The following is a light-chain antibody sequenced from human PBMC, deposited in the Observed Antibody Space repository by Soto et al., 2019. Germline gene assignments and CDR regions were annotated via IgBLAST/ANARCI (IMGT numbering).Light chain of an antibody. CDR3: QYYDSSLRGVV. CDR2: GNS. CDR1: RSNIGAGYD. Sequence: QSVLTQTPSVSGAPGQRVTISCTGSRSNIGAGYDVHWYQQLPGTAPKLLISGNSNRPSGVPDRFSGSKSGTSASLAITGLQPDDEADYCCQYYDSSLRGVVFGGGTKLTVL. V-gene: IGLV1-40*01. J-gene: IGLJ2*01.